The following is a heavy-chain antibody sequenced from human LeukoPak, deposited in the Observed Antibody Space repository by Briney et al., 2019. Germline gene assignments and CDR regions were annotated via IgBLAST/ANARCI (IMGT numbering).Heavy chain of an antibody. CDR1: GSTLTELA. V-gene: IGHV1-24*01. J-gene: IGHJ6*02. D-gene: IGHD3-9*01. CDR3: AAWDVLRYFDWHRTYGMDV. CDR2: FDPEGGGT. Sequence: ASVKVCCNVAGSTLTELALHRLRQPPGTGLEWMGGFDPEGGGTIYAQEFKGRVTMTEDTSTDTAYIALSSLRSEDTAVYYCAAWDVLRYFDWHRTYGMDVWGQGTTVTVSS.